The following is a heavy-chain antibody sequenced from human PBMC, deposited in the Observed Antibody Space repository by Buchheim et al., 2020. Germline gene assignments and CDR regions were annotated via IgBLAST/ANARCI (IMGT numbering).Heavy chain of an antibody. CDR3: ARVNYDFWSGYYRSYYYGMDV. J-gene: IGHJ6*02. V-gene: IGHV4-4*02. CDR1: GGSISSSNW. D-gene: IGHD3-3*01. Sequence: QVQLQESGPGLVKPSGTLSLTCAVSGGSISSSNWWSWVRQPPGKGLEWIGEIYHSGSTNYNPSLKSRVTISVDKSTNQFSLKLSSVTAADTAVYYCARVNYDFWSGYYRSYYYGMDVWGQGTT. CDR2: IYHSGST.